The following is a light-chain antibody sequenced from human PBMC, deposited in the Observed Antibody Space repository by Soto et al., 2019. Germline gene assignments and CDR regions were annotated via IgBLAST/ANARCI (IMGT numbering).Light chain of an antibody. J-gene: IGKJ1*01. CDR1: QSISSW. CDR3: QQYKSYWT. V-gene: IGKV1-5*01. Sequence: DIQITQSPSTLSASVGDRVTITCRASQSISSWLAWYRQKPGKAPKLLIYDASSLESGVPSRFSGSGSGTEFTLTISSLQPDDFATYYCQQYKSYWTFGQGTKVDIK. CDR2: DAS.